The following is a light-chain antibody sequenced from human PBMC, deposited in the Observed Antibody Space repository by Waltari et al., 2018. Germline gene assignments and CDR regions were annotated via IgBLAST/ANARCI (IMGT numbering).Light chain of an antibody. CDR1: QSLLHTNNKNY. CDR2: WAS. Sequence: DIVVTQSPDSLAVSLGERATMNCKSSQSLLHTNNKNYLAWYQLRPGQPPKLLIYWASTRESGVPGRFSGSGSGTDFTLTISSLQVEDFATYYCHQSYSSPWTFGQGTRVEIK. CDR3: HQSYSSPWT. V-gene: IGKV4-1*01. J-gene: IGKJ1*01.